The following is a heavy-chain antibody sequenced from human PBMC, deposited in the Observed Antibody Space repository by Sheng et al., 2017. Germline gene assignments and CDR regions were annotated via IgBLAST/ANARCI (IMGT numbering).Heavy chain of an antibody. V-gene: IGHV3-53*01. CDR3: ARAHTSWDDSGYLRY. J-gene: IGHJ4*02. Sequence: ELQLVESGGGLIQPGGSLKLSCAVSGFTVSSNYMTWVRQAPGKGLEWVSVTYSGDNTYYTDSVKGRFTISRDNSKNTVYLQMNSLRAEDTAVYYCARAHTSWDDSGYLRYWGQGTLVTVSS. D-gene: IGHD3-22*01. CDR2: TYSGDNT. CDR1: GFTVSSNY.